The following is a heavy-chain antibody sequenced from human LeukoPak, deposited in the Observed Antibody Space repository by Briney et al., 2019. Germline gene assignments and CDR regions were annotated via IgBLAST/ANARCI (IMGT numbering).Heavy chain of an antibody. CDR2: INPNSGGT. V-gene: IGHV1-2*02. CDR3: AREEYGDFGQYYFDY. J-gene: IGHJ4*02. CDR1: GYTFTGYY. Sequence: ASVKVSCKASGYTFTGYYMHWVRQAPGQGLEWMGWINPNSGGTNCAQKFQGRVTMTRDTSISTAYMELSRLRSDDTAVYYCAREEYGDFGQYYFDYWGQGTLVTVSS. D-gene: IGHD4-17*01.